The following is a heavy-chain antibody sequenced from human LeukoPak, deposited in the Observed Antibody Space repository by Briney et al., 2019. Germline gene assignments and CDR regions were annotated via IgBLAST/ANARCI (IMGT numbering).Heavy chain of an antibody. CDR2: IYTSGST. V-gene: IGHV4-61*02. CDR1: GGSISSGSYY. D-gene: IGHD3-22*01. Sequence: SQTLSLTCTVSGGSISSGSYYWSWIRQPAGKGLEWIGRIYTSGSTNYNPSLKSRVTISVDTSKNQFSLKLSSVTAADTAVYHCARVNYYDSSGIDYWGQGTLVTVSS. CDR3: ARVNYYDSSGIDY. J-gene: IGHJ4*02.